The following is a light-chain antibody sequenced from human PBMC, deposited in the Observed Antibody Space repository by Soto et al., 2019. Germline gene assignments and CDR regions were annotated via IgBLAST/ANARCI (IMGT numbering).Light chain of an antibody. Sequence: DIQMTQSPSTLSASVGDRVNITCRASQSINGWLAWYQQNPGKAPKLLISRASDLQTGVPSRFSGTGSGTEFTFTISRLQTDDFATYYCQQYNSYFFTFGPGTKVDVK. CDR1: QSINGW. CDR3: QQYNSYFFT. V-gene: IGKV1-5*03. J-gene: IGKJ3*01. CDR2: RAS.